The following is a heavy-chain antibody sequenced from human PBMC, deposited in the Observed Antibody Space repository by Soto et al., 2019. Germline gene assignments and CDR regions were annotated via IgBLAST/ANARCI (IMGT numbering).Heavy chain of an antibody. J-gene: IGHJ6*02. V-gene: IGHV1-69*01. Sequence: QVQLVQSGAEVKKPGSSVKVSCKASGGTFSSSAITWVRQAPGQGLEWMGGIIPIFRTANYAQKFQGRVTITADESTSTVYMELSSLRSEDTAVFYCARGPYREGDDLSTGHYYYFGMDVWGQGTTVTVSS. CDR3: ARGPYREGDDLSTGHYYYFGMDV. CDR1: GGTFSSSA. D-gene: IGHD3-9*01. CDR2: IIPIFRTA.